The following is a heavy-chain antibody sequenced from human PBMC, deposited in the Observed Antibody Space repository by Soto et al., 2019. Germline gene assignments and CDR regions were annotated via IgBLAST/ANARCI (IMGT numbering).Heavy chain of an antibody. Sequence: QVQLQESGPGLVKPSGTLSLTCAVSGDSVSSPYYWCWVRQPPGKGLEWIGEVFHTGTTSYNPSLRSRATISMDKSINQFSLDLSSVTAAATAVYYCARSAGWYAIHAWGPGTLVIVSS. CDR2: VFHTGTT. J-gene: IGHJ5*02. D-gene: IGHD6-19*01. CDR3: ARSAGWYAIHA. V-gene: IGHV4-4*02. CDR1: GDSVSSPYY.